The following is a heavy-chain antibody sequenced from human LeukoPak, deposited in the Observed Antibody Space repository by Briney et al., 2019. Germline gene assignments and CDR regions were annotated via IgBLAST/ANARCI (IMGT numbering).Heavy chain of an antibody. CDR1: GFTFRSYS. CDR3: ARDPDGYYGY. V-gene: IGHV3-21*01. J-gene: IGHJ4*02. CDR2: ISTSRSYI. Sequence: GGSLRLSCAASGFTFRSYSMNWVRQAPGKGLEWVSSISTSRSYIYYADSVKGRFTISRDNAKNSLYLQMNSLRAEDTALYYFARDPDGYYGYWGQGTLVTVSS. D-gene: IGHD4-17*01.